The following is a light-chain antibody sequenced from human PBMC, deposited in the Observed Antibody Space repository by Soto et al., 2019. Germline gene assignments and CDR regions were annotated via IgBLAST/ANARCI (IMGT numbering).Light chain of an antibody. CDR3: MQAAHWPRT. Sequence: DVVMTQSPLSLPVTLGQPASISCKSSQSLVYIDGDTYLNWFQQRPGQSPRRLIYKVSNRDSGVPDRVSGSRSGSDFTLEISRVEAEDVGFYYCMQAAHWPRTFGQGTRLEIK. V-gene: IGKV2-30*01. CDR2: KVS. J-gene: IGKJ5*01. CDR1: QSLVYIDGDTY.